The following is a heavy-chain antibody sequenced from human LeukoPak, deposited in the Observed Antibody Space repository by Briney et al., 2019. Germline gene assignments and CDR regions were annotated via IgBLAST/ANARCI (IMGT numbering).Heavy chain of an antibody. Sequence: GGSLRLSCAASGFPFSGYWMHWVRQAPGKGLAWVSRIDDDGAGTTYADSVKGRFTISRDNAKNTLYLQMNSLRVEDTAVYYCARSASGYDAWGQGTLVTVSS. J-gene: IGHJ5*02. CDR1: GFPFSGYW. D-gene: IGHD5-12*01. V-gene: IGHV3-74*01. CDR3: ARSASGYDA. CDR2: IDDDGAGT.